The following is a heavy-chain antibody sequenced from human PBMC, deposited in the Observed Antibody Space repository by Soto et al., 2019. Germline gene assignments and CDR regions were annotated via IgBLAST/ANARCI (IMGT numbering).Heavy chain of an antibody. CDR1: GGTFSSYA. CDR3: ASGESSITSNSYVGGMEV. V-gene: IGHV1-69*06. CDR2: IIPIFGTA. Sequence: ASVKLSCKASGGTFSSYAISWVRQAPGQGLEWMGGIIPIFGTANYAQKFQGRVTSTADKSTSTAYMVLSSLRSEDTAVYYCASGESSITSNSYVGGMEVWGHGTTVTVS. J-gene: IGHJ6*02. D-gene: IGHD3-16*02.